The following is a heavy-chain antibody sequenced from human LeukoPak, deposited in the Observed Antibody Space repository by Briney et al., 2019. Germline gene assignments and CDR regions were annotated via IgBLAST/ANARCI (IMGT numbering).Heavy chain of an antibody. CDR1: GYTLTELS. CDR2: XDPEDGET. V-gene: IGHV1-24*01. J-gene: IGHJ4*02. Sequence: VSCKVSGYTLTELSMHWVRQAPGKGLEWMGGXDPEDGETIYAQKFQGRVTMTEDTSTDTAYMELSSLRSEDTAVYYCATVPSMVRGVQYFDYWGQGTLVTVSS. D-gene: IGHD3-10*01. CDR3: ATVPSMVRGVQYFDY.